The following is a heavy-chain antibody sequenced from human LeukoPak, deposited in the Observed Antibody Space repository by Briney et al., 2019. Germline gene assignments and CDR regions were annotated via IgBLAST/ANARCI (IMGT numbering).Heavy chain of an antibody. Sequence: ASEALSLTCTVSGGSISSYYWSWIRQPPGKGLEWIGYIYYSGSTNYNPSLKSRVTISVDTSKNQFSLKLSSVTAADTAVYYCAREALGTAVAGTNYWGQGTLVTVSS. D-gene: IGHD6-19*01. V-gene: IGHV4-59*12. CDR3: AREALGTAVAGTNY. CDR2: IYYSGST. CDR1: GGSISSYY. J-gene: IGHJ4*02.